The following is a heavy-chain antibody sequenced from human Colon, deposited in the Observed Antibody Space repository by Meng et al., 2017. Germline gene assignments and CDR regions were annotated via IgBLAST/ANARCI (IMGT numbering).Heavy chain of an antibody. V-gene: IGHV4-61*01. J-gene: IGHJ4*02. Sequence: VQLEWSGPLLGRPSETLFTTCTVSGGSVSSGSYYWSWIRRPPGKGLEWIGCIYYSGTTNYNPSLKSRVTISVDTSKNQFSLKLSSVTPADTAVYFCARDRVPGKYWGQGTLVTVSS. D-gene: IGHD1-14*01. CDR3: ARDRVPGKY. CDR1: GGSVSSGSYY. CDR2: IYYSGTT.